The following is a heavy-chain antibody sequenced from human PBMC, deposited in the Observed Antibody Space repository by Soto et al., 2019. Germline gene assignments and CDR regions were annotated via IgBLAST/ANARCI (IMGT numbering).Heavy chain of an antibody. V-gene: IGHV4-39*01. Sequence: SETLSLTCTVSGGSISSSSYYWGWIRQPPGKGLEWIGSIYYSGSTYYNPSLKSRVTISVDTSKNQFSLKLSSVTAADTAVYYCARPLQEVLVSSSWYYMDVWGKGTTVTVSS. D-gene: IGHD6-13*01. CDR3: ARPLQEVLVSSSWYYMDV. J-gene: IGHJ6*03. CDR1: GGSISSSSYY. CDR2: IYYSGST.